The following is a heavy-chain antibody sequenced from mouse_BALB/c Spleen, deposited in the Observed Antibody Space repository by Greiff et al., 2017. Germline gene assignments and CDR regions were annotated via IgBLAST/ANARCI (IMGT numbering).Heavy chain of an antibody. V-gene: IGHV1S29*02. D-gene: IGHD2-4*01. CDR1: GYTFTDYN. J-gene: IGHJ2*01. CDR3: ARGDYDYPYYFDY. Sequence: VQLQQSGPELVKPGASVKISCKASGYTFTDYNMHWVKQSHGKSLEWIGYIYPYNGGTGYNQKFKSKATLTVDNSSSTAYMELRSLTSEDSAVYYCARGDYDYPYYFDYWGQGTTLTVSS. CDR2: IYPYNGGT.